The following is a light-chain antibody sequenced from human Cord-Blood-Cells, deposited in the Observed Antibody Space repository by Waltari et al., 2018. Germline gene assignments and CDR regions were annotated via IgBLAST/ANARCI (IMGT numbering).Light chain of an antibody. Sequence: DIQMTKPPSSLSASVGDRVTITCRASRGISNDLAWYQQKPGKVPKLLIYAASTLQEGVPPRFIGSGSATDYTLTISSLQPEDVATYYCQKYNSAPFTFGPGTKVDIK. CDR1: RGISND. V-gene: IGKV1-27*01. CDR2: AAS. CDR3: QKYNSAPFT. J-gene: IGKJ3*01.